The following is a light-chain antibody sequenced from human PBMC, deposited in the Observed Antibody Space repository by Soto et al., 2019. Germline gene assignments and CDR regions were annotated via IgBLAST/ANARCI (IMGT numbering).Light chain of an antibody. CDR3: QQYNKWPQT. CDR1: QSVATD. V-gene: IGKV3-15*01. Sequence: EIVMTQSPATLSVSPGERATLSCRASQSVATDLAWYQHKPGRAPRLLTHGASTMASGIPARFSGVGSGTEFTLTISSLQSEDFAVYYCQQYNKWPQTFGQGTRLEIK. CDR2: GAS. J-gene: IGKJ5*01.